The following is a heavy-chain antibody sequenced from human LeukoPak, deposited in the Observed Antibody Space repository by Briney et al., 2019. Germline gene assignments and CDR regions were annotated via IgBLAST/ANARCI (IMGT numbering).Heavy chain of an antibody. CDR1: GFTFNDYN. J-gene: IGHJ4*02. V-gene: IGHV3-21*04. Sequence: GGSLRLSCAASGFTFNDYNMNWVRQSPEKGLEWVSSITSGTTYIYYADSVRGRFTLSRDNAKNSLYLQMNSLRAEDTAVYYCAKHGVSRGLIAAAGPGTPFDYWGQGTLVTVSS. CDR3: AKHGVSRGLIAAAGPGTPFDY. D-gene: IGHD6-13*01. CDR2: ITSGTTYI.